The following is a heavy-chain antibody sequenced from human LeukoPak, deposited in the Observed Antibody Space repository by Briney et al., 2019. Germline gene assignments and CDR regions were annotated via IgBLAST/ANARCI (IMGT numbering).Heavy chain of an antibody. V-gene: IGHV4-59*08. Sequence: SETLSLTCTVSGGSISSYYWSWIRQPPGKGLEWIGYIYYSGSSNYNPSLKSRVTISVDTSKNQSSLKLSSVTAADTAVYYCASGPLRYFDWLFDYWGQGTLVTVSS. CDR2: IYYSGSS. D-gene: IGHD3-9*01. J-gene: IGHJ4*02. CDR1: GGSISSYY. CDR3: ASGPLRYFDWLFDY.